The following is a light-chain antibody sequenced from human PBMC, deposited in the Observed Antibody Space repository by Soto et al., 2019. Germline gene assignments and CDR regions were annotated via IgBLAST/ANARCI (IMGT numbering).Light chain of an antibody. V-gene: IGKV1-5*03. CDR3: QHYNTYPWT. CDR1: QSISSW. J-gene: IGKJ1*01. CDR2: KAS. Sequence: DIQMTQSPSILSASVGDRFTITCRASQSISSWLAWYQQKPWKAPNLLIHKASHLESGVPSRFSGSGSGTEFTLTISSLQPGDFATYYCQHYNTYPWTFGQGTKVDIK.